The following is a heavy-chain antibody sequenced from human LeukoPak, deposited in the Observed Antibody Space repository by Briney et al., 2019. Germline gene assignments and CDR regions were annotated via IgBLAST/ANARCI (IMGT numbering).Heavy chain of an antibody. D-gene: IGHD4-11*01. Sequence: VASVKVSCKASGGTFSSYAISWVRQATGQGLEWMGGIIPIFGTANYAQKFQGRVTITADESTSTAYMELSSLRSEDTAVYYCAIIEGRAVTTVVYWGQGTLVTVSS. CDR1: GGTFSSYA. V-gene: IGHV1-69*13. CDR2: IIPIFGTA. J-gene: IGHJ4*02. CDR3: AIIEGRAVTTVVY.